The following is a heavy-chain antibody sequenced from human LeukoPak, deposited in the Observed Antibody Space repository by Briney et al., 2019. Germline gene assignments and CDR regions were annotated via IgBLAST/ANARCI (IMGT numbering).Heavy chain of an antibody. CDR1: GGSFSGYY. J-gene: IGHJ6*02. CDR2: INHSGST. V-gene: IGHV4-34*01. CDR3: ARGLATRGLRYGGNSVLTRAYGMDV. Sequence: SETLSLTCAVYGGSFSGYYWSWIRQPPGKGLEWIGEINHSGSTNYNPSLKSRVTISVDTSKNQFSLKLSSVTAADTAVYYCARGLATRGLRYGGNSVLTRAYGMDVWGQGTTVTVSS. D-gene: IGHD4-23*01.